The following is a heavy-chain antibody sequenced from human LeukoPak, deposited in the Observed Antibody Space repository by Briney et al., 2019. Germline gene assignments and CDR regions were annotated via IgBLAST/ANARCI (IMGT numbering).Heavy chain of an antibody. V-gene: IGHV3-21*01. CDR2: ISSSSSYI. CDR3: ARDAHYDSSGYQLDY. CDR1: GFTFSSYS. J-gene: IGHJ4*02. D-gene: IGHD3-22*01. Sequence: GGSLRLSCAASGFTFSSYSMNWVRQAPGEGLEWVSSISSSSSYIYYADSVKGRFTIPRDNAKNSLYLQMNSLRAEDTAVYYCARDAHYDSSGYQLDYWGQGTLVTVSS.